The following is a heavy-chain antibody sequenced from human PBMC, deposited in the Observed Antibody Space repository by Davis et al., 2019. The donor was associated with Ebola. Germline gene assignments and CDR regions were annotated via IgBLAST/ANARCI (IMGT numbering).Heavy chain of an antibody. D-gene: IGHD3-3*01. V-gene: IGHV1-69*04. CDR1: GGTFSSYA. CDR3: ASEGGVVITHNWFDP. J-gene: IGHJ5*02. CDR2: IIPILGIA. Sequence: AASVKVSCKASGGTFSSYAISWVRQAPGQGLEWMGRIIPILGIANYAQKFQGSVTITADKSTCTAYMELSSLRSEDTAVYYCASEGGVVITHNWFDPWGQGTLVTVFS.